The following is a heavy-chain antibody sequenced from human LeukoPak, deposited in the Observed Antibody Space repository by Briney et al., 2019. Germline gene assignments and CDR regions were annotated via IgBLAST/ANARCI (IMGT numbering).Heavy chain of an antibody. D-gene: IGHD2-15*01. J-gene: IGHJ4*02. CDR1: GGSISSGDYY. CDR3: TLQPPGGGSN. V-gene: IGHV4-31*03. CDR2: IYYRGST. Sequence: SETLSLTCTVSGGSISSGDYYWSWIRQHPGKGLEWIGYIYYRGSTYYNPSLKSRVTISVDTSKNQFSLKLSSVTAADTAVYYCTLQPPGGGSNWGQGTLVTVSS.